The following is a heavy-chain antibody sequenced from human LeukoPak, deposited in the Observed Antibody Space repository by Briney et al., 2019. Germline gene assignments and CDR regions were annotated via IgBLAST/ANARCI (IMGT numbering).Heavy chain of an antibody. D-gene: IGHD6-19*01. V-gene: IGHV3-30*02. CDR3: AKERSLEIAVAGTIFDY. Sequence: GGSLRLSCAASGFTFSSYGMHWVRQAPGKGLERVAFIRYDGSNKYYADSVKGRFTISRDNSKNTLYLQMNSLRAEDTAVYYCAKERSLEIAVAGTIFDYWGQGTLVTVSS. CDR1: GFTFSSYG. CDR2: IRYDGSNK. J-gene: IGHJ4*02.